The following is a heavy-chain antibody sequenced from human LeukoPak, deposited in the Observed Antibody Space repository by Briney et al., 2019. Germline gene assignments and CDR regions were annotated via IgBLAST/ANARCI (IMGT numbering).Heavy chain of an antibody. CDR2: TSTSGGSA. D-gene: IGHD1-26*01. CDR1: GFIFSSHH. CDR3: ARYSGSYYYPPAWDL. Sequence: AGGSLRLSCAASGFIFSSHHMHWVRQPPGKGLEWVSATSTSGGSAYYADSVKGRFTISRDNSKNTLYLQMDSLRADDTAVYYCARYSGSYYYPPAWDLWGQGTLVTVSS. J-gene: IGHJ4*02. V-gene: IGHV3-23*01.